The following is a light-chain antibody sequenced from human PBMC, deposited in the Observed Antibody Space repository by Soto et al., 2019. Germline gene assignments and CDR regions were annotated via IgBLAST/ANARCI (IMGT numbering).Light chain of an antibody. CDR3: QAYDSSRSGYV. J-gene: IGLJ1*01. CDR2: VDR. CDR1: SSNIGAGYD. Sequence: QSVLTQPPSVSGAPGRRVTLSCTGSSSNIGAGYDVPWYQQLPGTAPKLLIYVDRNRPSGVPDRFSGSKSGTSASLAITGLQADDEAEYYCQAYDSSRSGYVFGTGTKRTVL. V-gene: IGLV1-40*01.